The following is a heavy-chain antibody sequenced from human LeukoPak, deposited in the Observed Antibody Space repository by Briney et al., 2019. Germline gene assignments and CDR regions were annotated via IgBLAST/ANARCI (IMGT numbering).Heavy chain of an antibody. J-gene: IGHJ4*02. Sequence: QPGGSLRLSCAASGFTFSSYVMNWVRQAPGKGLEWVSYISSSGSTIYYADSVKGRFTISRDNAKNSLYLQMNSLRAEDTAVYYCAREPDYDILTGYSYWGQGTLVTVSS. CDR3: AREPDYDILTGYSY. CDR2: ISSSGSTI. D-gene: IGHD3-9*01. CDR1: GFTFSSYV. V-gene: IGHV3-48*03.